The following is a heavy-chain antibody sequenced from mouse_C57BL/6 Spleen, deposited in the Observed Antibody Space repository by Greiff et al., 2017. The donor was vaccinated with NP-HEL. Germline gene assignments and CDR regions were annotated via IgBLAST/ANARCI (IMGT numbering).Heavy chain of an antibody. D-gene: IGHD4-1*01. V-gene: IGHV3-6*01. J-gene: IGHJ1*03. CDR2: ISYDGSN. CDR1: GYSITSGYY. Sequence: EVQLQESGPGLVKPSQSLSLTCSVTGYSITSGYYWNWIRQFPGNKLEWMGYISYDGSNNYNPSLKNRISITRDTSKNQFFLKLNSVTTEDTATYYCASQGLGGDWYFDVWGTGTTVTVSS. CDR3: ASQGLGGDWYFDV.